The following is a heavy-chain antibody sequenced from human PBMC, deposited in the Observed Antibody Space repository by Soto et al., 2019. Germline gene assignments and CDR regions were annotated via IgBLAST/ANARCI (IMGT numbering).Heavy chain of an antibody. CDR1: GASISSSSYY. CDR2: INHSGST. CDR3: ARNPSYIDY. Sequence: SETLSLTCTVSGASISSSSYYWSWIRQPPGKGLEWIGEINHSGSTNYNPSLKSRVTISVDTSKNQFSLKLSSVTAADTAVYYCARNPSYIDYWGQGTLVTVSS. D-gene: IGHD2-2*02. V-gene: IGHV4-39*07. J-gene: IGHJ4*02.